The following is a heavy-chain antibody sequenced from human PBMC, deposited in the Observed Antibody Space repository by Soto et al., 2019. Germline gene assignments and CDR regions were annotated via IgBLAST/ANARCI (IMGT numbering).Heavy chain of an antibody. J-gene: IGHJ6*02. CDR1: GFTFSSYA. CDR2: ISGSGGIT. V-gene: IGHV3-23*01. Sequence: EVKLLDSGGGLVQTGGSLRLSCAASGFTFSSYAMGWVRQAPGKGLDWGSVISGSGGITYSADSVKGRFTISRDNSKNILYLQMNGLRAEDTAVDYCAKVITDTGGYYYYSMDVWGQGTAVTVSS. D-gene: IGHD3-16*01. CDR3: AKVITDTGGYYYYSMDV.